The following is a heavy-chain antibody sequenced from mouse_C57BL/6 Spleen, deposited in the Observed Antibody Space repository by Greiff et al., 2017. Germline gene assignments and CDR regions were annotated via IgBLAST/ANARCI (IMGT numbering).Heavy chain of an antibody. CDR1: GFSLTSYA. CDR2: IWTGGGT. Sequence: QVQLKQSGPGLVAPSQSLSITCTVSGFSLTSYAISWVRQPPGQGLEWIGVIWTGGGTNYNSALKSRLSISKDNSESQVFLKMNSLQSDDTARYYCARDRWSHWYFDVWGTGTTVTVSS. CDR3: ARDRWSHWYFDV. V-gene: IGHV2-9-1*01. J-gene: IGHJ1*03. D-gene: IGHD2-3*01.